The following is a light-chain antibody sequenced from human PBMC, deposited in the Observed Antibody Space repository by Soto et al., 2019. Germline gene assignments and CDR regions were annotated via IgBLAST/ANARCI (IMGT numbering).Light chain of an antibody. CDR1: SSDVGGYDY. CDR2: EVT. Sequence: QSALTQPDYVSGSPGQSITISCTGTSSDVGGYDYVSWYQQHPGKAPKLMIFEVTTRPSGVSSRFSGSKSGDTASLTISGLQTEDEADYYCSSYTSTSTPYVFGTGTKVTVL. V-gene: IGLV2-14*01. J-gene: IGLJ1*01. CDR3: SSYTSTSTPYV.